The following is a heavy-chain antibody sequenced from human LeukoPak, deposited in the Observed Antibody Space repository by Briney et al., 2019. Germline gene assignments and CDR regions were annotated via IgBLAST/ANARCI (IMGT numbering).Heavy chain of an antibody. D-gene: IGHD4-23*01. J-gene: IGHJ6*03. Sequence: SQTLSLTCTVSGGSISSGGYYWSWLRQHPGKGLEWIGYIYYSGSTYYNPSLKSRVTISVDTSKNQFSLKLSSVTAADTAVYYCARWVPQGSNRYYYYYMDVWGKGTTVTVSS. V-gene: IGHV4-31*03. CDR1: GGSISSGGYY. CDR2: IYYSGST. CDR3: ARWVPQGSNRYYYYYMDV.